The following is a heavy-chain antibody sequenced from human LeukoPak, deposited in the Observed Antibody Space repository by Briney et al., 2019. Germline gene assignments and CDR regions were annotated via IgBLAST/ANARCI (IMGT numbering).Heavy chain of an antibody. CDR3: ARTTVLLWFGELSQNYYYGMDV. J-gene: IGHJ6*02. CDR2: IIPIFGTA. D-gene: IGHD3-10*01. CDR1: GGTFSSYA. V-gene: IGHV1-69*13. Sequence: SVKVSCKASGGTFSSYAISWVRQAPGQGLEWMGEIIPIFGTANYAQKFQGRVTITADESTSTAYMELSSLRSEDTAMYYCARTTVLLWFGELSQNYYYGMDVWGQGTTVTVSS.